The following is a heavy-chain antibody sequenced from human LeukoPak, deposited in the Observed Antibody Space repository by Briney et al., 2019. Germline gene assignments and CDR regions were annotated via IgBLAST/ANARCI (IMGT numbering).Heavy chain of an antibody. CDR1: GFTFNNYW. CDR2: IKQDETEE. V-gene: IGHV3-7*01. CDR3: TRERVATIFDAFDI. D-gene: IGHD5-12*01. Sequence: PGGSLRLSCAASGFTFNNYWVSWVRQAPGKGLEWVANIKQDETEEYHVDSVKGRFTISRDNAKNSLYLQMNSLRVEDTAVYYCTRERVATIFDAFDIWGQGTMVTVSS. J-gene: IGHJ3*02.